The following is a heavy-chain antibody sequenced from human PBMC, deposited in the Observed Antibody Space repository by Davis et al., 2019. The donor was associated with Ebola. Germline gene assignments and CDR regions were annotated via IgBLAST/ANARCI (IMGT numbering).Heavy chain of an antibody. D-gene: IGHD1-7*01. CDR2: INAGNGNT. Sequence: AASVKVSCKASGYTFTSYAMHWVRQAPGQRLEWMGWINAGNGNTEYSQKFQGRVTITRDTSASTAYMELSSLRSEDTAVYYCARDGDNWNYTPTGYWYFDLWGRGTLVTVSS. CDR1: GYTFTSYA. V-gene: IGHV1-3*01. CDR3: ARDGDNWNYTPTGYWYFDL. J-gene: IGHJ2*01.